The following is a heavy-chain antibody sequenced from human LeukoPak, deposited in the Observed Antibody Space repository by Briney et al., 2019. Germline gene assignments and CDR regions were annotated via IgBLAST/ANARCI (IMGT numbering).Heavy chain of an antibody. J-gene: IGHJ6*02. CDR1: GFTFSSYA. D-gene: IGHD6-13*01. CDR2: ISGSGGST. CDR3: AKDQASSWYGRVGYYYYYGMDV. V-gene: IGHV3-23*01. Sequence: PGGSLRLSCAASGFTFSSYAMSWVRQAPGKGLEWVSAISGSGGSTYYADSVKGRFTISRDNSKNTLYLQMNSLRAEDTAVYYCAKDQASSWYGRVGYYYYYGMDVWGQGTTVTVSS.